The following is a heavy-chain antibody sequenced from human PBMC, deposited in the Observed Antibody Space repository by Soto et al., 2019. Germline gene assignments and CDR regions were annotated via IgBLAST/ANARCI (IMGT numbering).Heavy chain of an antibody. CDR3: AKENVPYNCHSGMDV. CDR1: GFTFSNYV. D-gene: IGHD1-1*01. V-gene: IGHV3-30*18. J-gene: IGHJ6*02. Sequence: GGFLRLSCAASGFTFSNYVRHWVRQAPGKGLEWVAATSYDGGDKYYVASVKGRFTISRDKSKSTLNLQMNSLRAEYTAVYYCAKENVPYNCHSGMDVWGLGTTVTVSS. CDR2: TSYDGGDK.